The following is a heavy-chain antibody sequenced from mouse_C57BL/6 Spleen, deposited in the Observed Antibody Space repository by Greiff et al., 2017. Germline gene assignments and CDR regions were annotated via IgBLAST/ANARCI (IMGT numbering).Heavy chain of an antibody. CDR3: ASYYDYDLFAY. V-gene: IGHV1-26*01. J-gene: IGHJ3*01. D-gene: IGHD2-4*01. CDR1: GYTFTDYY. CDR2: INPNNGGT. Sequence: EVQLQQSGPELVKPGASVKISCKASGYTFTDYYMNWVKQSHGKSLEWIGDINPNNGGTSYNQKFKGKATLTVDKSSSTAYMELRSLTSEGSAVYYCASYYDYDLFAYWGQGTLVTVSA.